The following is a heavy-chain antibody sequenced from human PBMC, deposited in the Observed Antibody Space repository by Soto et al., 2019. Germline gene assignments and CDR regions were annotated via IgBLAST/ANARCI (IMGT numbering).Heavy chain of an antibody. J-gene: IGHJ4*02. V-gene: IGHV3-48*02. CDR1: GFTFSSYS. CDR3: ARDSKLLWFGESSNFDY. CDR2: ISSSSSTI. D-gene: IGHD3-10*01. Sequence: EVQLVESGGGLVQPGGSLRLSCAASGFTFSSYSMNRVRQAPGKGLECVSYISSSSSTIYYADSVKGRFTISRDNAKNSLYLQMNSLRDEDTAVYYCARDSKLLWFGESSNFDYWGQGTLVTVSS.